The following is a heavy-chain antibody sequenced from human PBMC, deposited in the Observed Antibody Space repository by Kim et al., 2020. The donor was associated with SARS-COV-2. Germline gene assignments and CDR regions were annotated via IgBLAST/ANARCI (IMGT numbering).Heavy chain of an antibody. CDR1: GGSISSGGYY. Sequence: SETLSLTCTVSGGSISSGGYYWSWIRQHPGKGLEWIGYIYYSGSTYYNPSLKSRVTISVDTSKNQFSLKLSSVTAADTAVYYCARDHRGWLEYSSRDYYYYMDVWGKGTTVTVSS. V-gene: IGHV4-31*03. CDR3: ARDHRGWLEYSSRDYYYYMDV. J-gene: IGHJ6*03. D-gene: IGHD6-6*01. CDR2: IYYSGST.